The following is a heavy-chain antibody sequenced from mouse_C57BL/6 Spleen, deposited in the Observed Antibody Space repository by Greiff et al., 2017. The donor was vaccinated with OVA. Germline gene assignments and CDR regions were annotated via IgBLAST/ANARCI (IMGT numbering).Heavy chain of an antibody. CDR1: GFTFTDYY. J-gene: IGHJ3*01. D-gene: IGHD2-4*01. V-gene: IGHV7-3*01. CDR3: ARYDYGFAY. Sequence: EVQGVESGGGLVQPGGSLSLSCAASGFTFTDYYMSWVRQPPGKALEWLGFISNNANGYTTEYSASVKGRFTISRDNSQSILYLQMKALGAEDSATYYCARYDYGFAYWGQGTLVTVSA. CDR2: ISNNANGYTT.